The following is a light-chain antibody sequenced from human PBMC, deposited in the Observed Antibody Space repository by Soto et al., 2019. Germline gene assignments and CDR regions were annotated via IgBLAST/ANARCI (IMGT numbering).Light chain of an antibody. V-gene: IGKV1-33*01. J-gene: IGKJ3*01. CDR2: DET. CDR1: QDISNY. Sequence: DIQMTQSPSSLSASVGDRVTITCQASQDISNYLNWYQQKPGKAPKLLIYDETNLETGVPSRFSGSGFGTDFTFTISTLQPDDIATYYCQQYDNLLRYTFGPGTKVDIK. CDR3: QQYDNLLRYT.